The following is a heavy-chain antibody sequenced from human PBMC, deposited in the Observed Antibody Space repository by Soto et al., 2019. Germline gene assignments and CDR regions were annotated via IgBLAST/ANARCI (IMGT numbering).Heavy chain of an antibody. CDR2: MYYNGNI. D-gene: IGHD3-16*01. CDR3: ASGGNWFDP. V-gene: IGHV4-59*01. CDR1: GGSISNYY. J-gene: IGHJ5*02. Sequence: SETLSLTCNVSGGSISNYYWTWVRQSPEKGLEWIGYMYYNGNINYNPSLKSRVTISIDTSKNQFSLTLKSVTAADTAVYYCASGGNWFDPWGQGTMVTVYS.